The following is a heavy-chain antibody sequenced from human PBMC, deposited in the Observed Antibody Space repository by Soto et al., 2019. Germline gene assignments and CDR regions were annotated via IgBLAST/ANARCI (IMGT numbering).Heavy chain of an antibody. CDR2: ISSSSSYI. J-gene: IGHJ6*02. CDR3: XRVYGDYLYYYYYGMDV. D-gene: IGHD4-17*01. V-gene: IGHV3-21*01. Sequence: GGSLRLSCAASGFTFSSYSMNWVRQAPGKGLEWVSSISSSSSYIYYADSVKGRFTISRDNAKNTLYLQMNSLRAEDTAVYYCXRVYGDYLYYYYYGMDVWGQGTTVTVSS. CDR1: GFTFSSYS.